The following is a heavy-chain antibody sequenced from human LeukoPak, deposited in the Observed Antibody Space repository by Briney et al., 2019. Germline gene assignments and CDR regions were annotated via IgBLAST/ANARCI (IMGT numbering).Heavy chain of an antibody. D-gene: IGHD2-21*02. Sequence: SETLSLTCTVSGGSISSYYWTWIRQPAGKGPEWIARIHASGSTNYNPSLKSRVHMSVDTSKNQFSLRLNSVTAADTAVYYCARVTDPRYNWFDPWGQGTLVTVS. J-gene: IGHJ5*02. CDR3: ARVTDPRYNWFDP. V-gene: IGHV4-4*07. CDR1: GGSISSYY. CDR2: IHASGST.